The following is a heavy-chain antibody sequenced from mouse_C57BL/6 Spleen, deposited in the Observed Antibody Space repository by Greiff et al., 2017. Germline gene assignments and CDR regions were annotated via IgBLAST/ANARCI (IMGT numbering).Heavy chain of an antibody. CDR3: ARYNHYDDIAMDY. V-gene: IGHV7-3*01. D-gene: IGHD2-4*01. J-gene: IGHJ4*01. CDR1: GFTFTDYY. CDR2: IRNKANGYTT. Sequence: EVMLVESGGGLVQPGGSLSLSCAASGFTFTDYYMSWVRQPPGKALEWLGFIRNKANGYTTEYSASVKGRFTISRDNSQSILYLQMNALRDEDSATYYCARYNHYDDIAMDYWGQGTSVTVSS.